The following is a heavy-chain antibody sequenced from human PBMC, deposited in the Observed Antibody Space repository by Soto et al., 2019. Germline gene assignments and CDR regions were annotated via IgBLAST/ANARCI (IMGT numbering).Heavy chain of an antibody. V-gene: IGHV4-39*01. D-gene: IGHD1-1*01. J-gene: IGHJ6*02. CDR3: ASRGTNYSYYGMHA. CDR2: IYYSGST. CDR1: VVSISSSSYY. Sequence: PSETLSLTCTVSVVSISSSSYYCGWIRQPPGKGLEWIGSIYYSGSTYYNPYLKSRVTISVDTSKNQFSLKLSSVTAADTAVYYCASRGTNYSYYGMHAWGQATTVTVSS.